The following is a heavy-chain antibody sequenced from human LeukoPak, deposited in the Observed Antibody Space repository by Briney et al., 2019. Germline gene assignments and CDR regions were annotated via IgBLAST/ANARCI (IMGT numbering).Heavy chain of an antibody. CDR1: GFTFSAAW. CDR2: IRVETDGEST. CDR3: TTEYFGGFEY. D-gene: IGHD3-16*01. J-gene: IGHJ4*02. Sequence: GGSLRLSCAASGFTFSAAWMAWVRQPPGKGLEWVGRIRVETDGESTDYAPSVKGRFTLSRDNSKDTLYLQMDSLKTEDTAVYFCTTEYFGGFEYWGQGTLVTVSS. V-gene: IGHV3-15*01.